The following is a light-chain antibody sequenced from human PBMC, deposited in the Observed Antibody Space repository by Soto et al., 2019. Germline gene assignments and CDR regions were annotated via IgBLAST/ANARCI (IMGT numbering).Light chain of an antibody. CDR1: QSIGRY. J-gene: IGKJ3*01. Sequence: DIQVTQSPSYLSASVGDRVTVSCRASQSIGRYLNWYQQKPGEAPKLLIYAASTLQGGVPSRFSGRGSGTDFTLTINTLQPEDFATYFCQQSEVAPFTFGPGTKLDIK. CDR2: AAS. CDR3: QQSEVAPFT. V-gene: IGKV1-39*01.